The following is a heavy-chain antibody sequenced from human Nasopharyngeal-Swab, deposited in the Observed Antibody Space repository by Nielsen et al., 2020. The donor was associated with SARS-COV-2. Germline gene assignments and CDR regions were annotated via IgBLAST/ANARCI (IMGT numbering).Heavy chain of an antibody. D-gene: IGHD2-21*01. CDR3: ARDTGCGGDCPKEVNSYGMDV. J-gene: IGHJ6*02. CDR2: MYYSGST. Sequence: WIRQHAGKGLQWIGRMYYSGSTYYTPSLKRRVTVSGDTSKNQFSLKLSSVTAADTAVYYCARDTGCGGDCPKEVNSYGMDVWGQGTTVTVSS. V-gene: IGHV4-39*07.